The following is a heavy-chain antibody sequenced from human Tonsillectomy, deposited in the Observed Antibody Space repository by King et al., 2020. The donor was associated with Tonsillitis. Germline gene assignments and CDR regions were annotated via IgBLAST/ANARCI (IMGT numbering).Heavy chain of an antibody. Sequence: VQLQQWGAALLKPSETLSLTCAVYGGSFSGYYWSWIRQPPGKGLEWIGEINHSVSTNYNPSLKSRVTISVDTSKNQFSLKLRSVTAADTAVYYCARGGYYYDSSGYYLFDYWGQGTLVTVSS. V-gene: IGHV4-34*01. CDR3: ARGGYYYDSSGYYLFDY. CDR2: INHSVST. CDR1: GGSFSGYY. J-gene: IGHJ4*02. D-gene: IGHD3-22*01.